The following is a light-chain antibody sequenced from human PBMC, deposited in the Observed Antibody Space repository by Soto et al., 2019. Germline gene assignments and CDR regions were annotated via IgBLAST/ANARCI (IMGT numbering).Light chain of an antibody. J-gene: IGKJ5*01. Sequence: EIVLTQSPGTLSLSPGESATLSCRASQSVYSKYLAWYQQKPGQAPRLLIYGASSRASGIPDRFSGSGSGTDFTLTICRLEPEDFAVYYCQHHGASPITFGQGTRLDIK. V-gene: IGKV3-20*01. CDR3: QHHGASPIT. CDR2: GAS. CDR1: QSVYSKY.